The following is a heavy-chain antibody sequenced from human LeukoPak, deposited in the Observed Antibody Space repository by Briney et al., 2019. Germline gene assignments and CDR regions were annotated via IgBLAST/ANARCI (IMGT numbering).Heavy chain of an antibody. CDR3: ARDGRYSPGTSDY. CDR2: IKQDGSEK. V-gene: IGHV3-7*01. CDR1: GFTFSNFW. Sequence: GGSLRLSCAASGFTFSNFWMSWVRQAPGRGLECVANIKQDGSEKYYVDSVKGRFTISRDNAENSLSLQMHSLRAEDTALYFCARDGRYSPGTSDYWGQGTLVTVSS. D-gene: IGHD3-10*01. J-gene: IGHJ4*02.